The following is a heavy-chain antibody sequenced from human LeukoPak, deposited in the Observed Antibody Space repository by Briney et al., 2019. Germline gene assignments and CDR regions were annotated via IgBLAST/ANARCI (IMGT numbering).Heavy chain of an antibody. CDR3: AKGGPQFFDY. CDR2: ISGSGDNT. J-gene: IGHJ4*02. Sequence: GGSLRLSCAASGFTFSSYAMSWVRQAPGKGLEWVSGISGSGDNTYYADSVKGRFTISRDNSKSTLYLQMNSLRVEDTAIYYCAKGGPQFFDYWGQGTLVTVSS. V-gene: IGHV3-23*01. D-gene: IGHD5-24*01. CDR1: GFTFSSYA.